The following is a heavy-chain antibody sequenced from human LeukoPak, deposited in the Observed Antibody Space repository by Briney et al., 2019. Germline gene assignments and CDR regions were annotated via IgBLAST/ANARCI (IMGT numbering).Heavy chain of an antibody. V-gene: IGHV1-8*01. D-gene: IGHD3-22*01. CDR1: GYTFTSYD. CDR3: ARGLDYYDSSGLYFQH. J-gene: IGHJ1*01. Sequence: GASVKVSCKASGYTFTSYDINWVRQATGQGLEWMGWMNPNSGNTGYAQKFQGRVTMTRNTSISTAYMELSSLRAEDTAVYYCARGLDYYDSSGLYFQHWGQGTLVTVSS. CDR2: MNPNSGNT.